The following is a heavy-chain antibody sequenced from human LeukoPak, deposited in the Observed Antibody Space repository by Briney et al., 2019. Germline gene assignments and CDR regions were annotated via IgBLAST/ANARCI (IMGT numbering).Heavy chain of an antibody. D-gene: IGHD5-24*01. J-gene: IGHJ4*02. CDR1: GYTFTGYY. CDR3: ARGRWLQLRPFDY. V-gene: IGHV1-2*02. Sequence: ASVKVSCKASGYTFTGYYMHWVRQAPGQGLEWMGWINPNSGGTNYAQKFQGRVTMTGDTSISTAYMELSRLRSDDTAVYYCARGRWLQLRPFDYWGQGTLVTVSS. CDR2: INPNSGGT.